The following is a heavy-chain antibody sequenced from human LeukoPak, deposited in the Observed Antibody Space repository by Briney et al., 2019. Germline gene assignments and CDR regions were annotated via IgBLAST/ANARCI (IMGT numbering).Heavy chain of an antibody. CDR3: ARQRYYGSGGFDY. J-gene: IGHJ4*02. D-gene: IGHD3-10*01. Sequence: SETLSLTCTVSGGSISSSSYYWGWIRQPPGKGLEWIGSIYYSGSTYYNPSLKSRVTISVDTSKNQFSLKLSSVTAADTAVYYCARQRYYGSGGFDYWGQGTLVTVSS. CDR2: IYYSGST. V-gene: IGHV4-39*07. CDR1: GGSISSSSYY.